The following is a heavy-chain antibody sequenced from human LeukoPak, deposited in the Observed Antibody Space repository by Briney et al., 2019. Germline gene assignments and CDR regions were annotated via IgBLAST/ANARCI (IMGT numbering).Heavy chain of an antibody. CDR3: ARLTGGYDSSGY. D-gene: IGHD3-22*01. J-gene: IGHJ4*02. CDR1: GGTFSSYA. CDR2: IIPIFGTA. Sequence: GASVKVSCKASGGTFSSYAISWVRQAPGQGLEWMGGIIPIFGTANYGQKFQGRVTITADESTSTAYMELSSLRSEDTAVYYCARLTGGYDSSGYWGQGTLVTVSS. V-gene: IGHV1-69*01.